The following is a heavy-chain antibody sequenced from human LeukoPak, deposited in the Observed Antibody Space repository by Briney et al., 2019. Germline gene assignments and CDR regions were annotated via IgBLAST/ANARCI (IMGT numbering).Heavy chain of an antibody. CDR3: ARGGEDIVVVPAAMGYYYYYMDV. V-gene: IGHV3-23*01. J-gene: IGHJ6*03. CDR2: ISGSGGST. CDR1: GFTFSSYA. Sequence: GGSLRLSCAASGFTFSSYAMSWVRQAPGKGLEWVSAISGSGGSTYYADSVKGRFTISRDNAKNSLYLQMNSLRAEDTAVYYCARGGEDIVVVPAAMGYYYYYMDVWGKGTTVTVSS. D-gene: IGHD2-2*01.